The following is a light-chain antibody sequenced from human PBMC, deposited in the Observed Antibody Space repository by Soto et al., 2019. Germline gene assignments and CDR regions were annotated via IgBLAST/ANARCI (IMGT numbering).Light chain of an antibody. CDR3: CSYSTTATIV. V-gene: IGLV2-23*01. Sequence: QSALTQPASVSGSPGRSITISCSGTPSDVGYYNLVSWYQHHPGRAPKLLIYGDDKRPSGVSDRFSASKSGNTASLTISGLQAEDEADYYCCSYSTTATIVFGGGTQLTVL. J-gene: IGLJ7*01. CDR1: PSDVGYYNL. CDR2: GDD.